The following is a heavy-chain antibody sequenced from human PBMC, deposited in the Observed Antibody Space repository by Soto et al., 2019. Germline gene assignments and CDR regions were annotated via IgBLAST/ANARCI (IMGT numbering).Heavy chain of an antibody. CDR2: ISYDGSNK. Sequence: QVQLVESGGGVVQPGRSLRLSCAASGFTFSSYAMHWVRQAPGKGLEWVAVISYDGSNKYYADSVKGRFTISRDNSKNTMYLQMNSLRAEDTAVYYCINYGGNRFQRNYWGQGTLVTVSS. V-gene: IGHV3-30-3*01. CDR3: INYGGNRFQRNY. D-gene: IGHD4-17*01. CDR1: GFTFSSYA. J-gene: IGHJ4*02.